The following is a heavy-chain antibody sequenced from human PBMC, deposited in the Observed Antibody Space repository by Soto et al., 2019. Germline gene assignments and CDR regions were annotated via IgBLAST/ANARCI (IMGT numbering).Heavy chain of an antibody. Sequence: QVQLQESGPGLVKPSGTLSLTCAVSGGSISSSNWWSWVRQPPGKGLEWIGEIYHSGSTNYNPSLMSRVTISLDKSKNQFSLKLSSVTAADTAVYYCARDLLDYYGSGSDDYWGQGTLVTVSS. V-gene: IGHV4-4*02. D-gene: IGHD3-10*01. CDR2: IYHSGST. CDR3: ARDLLDYYGSGSDDY. CDR1: GGSISSSNW. J-gene: IGHJ4*02.